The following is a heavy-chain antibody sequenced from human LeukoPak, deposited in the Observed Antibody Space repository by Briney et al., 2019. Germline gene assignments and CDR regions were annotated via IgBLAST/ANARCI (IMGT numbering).Heavy chain of an antibody. J-gene: IGHJ4*02. CDR2: ISSSSSYI. CDR3: AREGMTTVTIDY. Sequence: GGSLRLSCAASGFTFSSYSMNWVRQAPGKGLEWVSSISSSSSYIYYADSVKGRFTISRDNAKNSLYLQMNSLRAEDTAVYYCAREGMTTVTIDYWGQGTLVTVSS. D-gene: IGHD4-17*01. V-gene: IGHV3-21*01. CDR1: GFTFSSYS.